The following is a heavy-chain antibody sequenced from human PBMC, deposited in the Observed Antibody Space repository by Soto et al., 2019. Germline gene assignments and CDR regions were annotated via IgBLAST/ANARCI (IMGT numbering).Heavy chain of an antibody. Sequence: QVQLVQSGAEVKKPGSSVTVSCKASGGTFGNSAISWVRQAPGQGLEWLGGIIAIFPTPDYAQKFQGRVTITADESTSTAYMELTSLRSEDTAVYYCARDKDRQQLGGNYYYGIDVGGQGTTVTVSS. V-gene: IGHV1-69*12. D-gene: IGHD3-3*02. CDR1: GGTFGNSA. CDR3: ARDKDRQQLGGNYYYGIDV. CDR2: IIAIFPTP. J-gene: IGHJ6*02.